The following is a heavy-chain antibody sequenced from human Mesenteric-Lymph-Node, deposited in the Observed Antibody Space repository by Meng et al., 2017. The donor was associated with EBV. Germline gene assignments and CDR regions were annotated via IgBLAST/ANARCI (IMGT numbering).Heavy chain of an antibody. Sequence: LQLQESGPGLVHPSEALSLPFTVSGGSISCSSYFWGWIRQPPGKGLEWIGSINYSGTTYYNPSLRSRVTISVDTSKNQISLKLTTVSAADTAVYFCARHGYGDYGVDYWGQGTLVTVSS. D-gene: IGHD4-17*01. V-gene: IGHV4-39*01. CDR1: GGSISCSSYF. CDR3: ARHGYGDYGVDY. CDR2: INYSGTT. J-gene: IGHJ4*02.